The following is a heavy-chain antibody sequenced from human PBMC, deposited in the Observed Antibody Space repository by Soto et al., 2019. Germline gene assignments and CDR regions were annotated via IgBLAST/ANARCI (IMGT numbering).Heavy chain of an antibody. V-gene: IGHV3-48*02. CDR3: ARNYPNYSDYYFDF. Sequence: QLVESGGGLVQPGRSLTLSCSASGFMFNDYGMNWVRQAPGKGLEWIAYINWNSRTLYYADSVRGRFTISRDNAERSLYLQMNSLREDDTAVYYCARNYPNYSDYYFDFWGQGTLVAVSS. D-gene: IGHD4-17*01. J-gene: IGHJ4*02. CDR2: INWNSRTL. CDR1: GFMFNDYG.